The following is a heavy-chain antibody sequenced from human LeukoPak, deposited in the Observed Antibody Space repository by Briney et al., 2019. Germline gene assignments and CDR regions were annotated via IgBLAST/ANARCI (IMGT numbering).Heavy chain of an antibody. V-gene: IGHV4-59*01. D-gene: IGHD3-22*01. CDR3: ARIYDSSGHDAFDI. Sequence: SETLSLTCTVSGGSLSSYYWSWIRQPPAQGLEWIGYIYYSGSTNYNPSLTCRVTISVDTSKNQFSLKLSSVTAADTAVYYCARIYDSSGHDAFDIWGQGTMVTVSS. CDR1: GGSLSSYY. J-gene: IGHJ3*02. CDR2: IYYSGST.